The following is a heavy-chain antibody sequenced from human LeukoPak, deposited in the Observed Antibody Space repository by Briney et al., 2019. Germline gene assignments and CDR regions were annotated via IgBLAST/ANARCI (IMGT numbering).Heavy chain of an antibody. CDR3: AKAYDILTGYVDY. J-gene: IGHJ4*02. D-gene: IGHD3-9*01. V-gene: IGHV3-33*06. CDR1: GFTFSSYG. CDR2: IWYDGSNK. Sequence: PGRSLRLSCAASGFTFSSYGMHWVRQAPGKGLEWVAVIWYDGSNKYYADSVKGRFTISRDNSKNTLYLQMNSLRAEDTAVYYCAKAYDILTGYVDYWGQGTLVTVSS.